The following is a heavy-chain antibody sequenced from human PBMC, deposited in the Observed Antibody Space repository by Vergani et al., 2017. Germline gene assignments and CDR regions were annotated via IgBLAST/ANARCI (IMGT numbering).Heavy chain of an antibody. CDR3: ARPGQWLVQGGYFDY. CDR2: INPSGGST. J-gene: IGHJ4*02. D-gene: IGHD6-19*01. CDR1: GYTFTSYY. V-gene: IGHV1-46*03. Sequence: QVQLVQSGAEVKKPGASVKVSCKASGYTFTSYYMHWVRQAPGQGLEWMGIINPSGGSTSYAQKFQGRVTMTRDTSTSTVYMVLSSLRSEDTAVYYCARPGQWLVQGGYFDYWGQGTLVTVSS.